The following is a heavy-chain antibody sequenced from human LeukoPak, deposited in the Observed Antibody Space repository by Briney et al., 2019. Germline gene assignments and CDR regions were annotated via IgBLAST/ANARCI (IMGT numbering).Heavy chain of an antibody. CDR1: GGTFSSYA. D-gene: IGHD3-3*01. J-gene: IGHJ3*02. V-gene: IGHV1-69*05. Sequence: GASVKVSRKASGGTFSSYAISWVRQAPGQGLEWMGGIIPIFGTANYAQKFQGRVTITTDESTSTAYMELSSLRSEDTAVYYCAKGLGFWYAFDIWGQGTMVTVSS. CDR3: AKGLGFWYAFDI. CDR2: IIPIFGTA.